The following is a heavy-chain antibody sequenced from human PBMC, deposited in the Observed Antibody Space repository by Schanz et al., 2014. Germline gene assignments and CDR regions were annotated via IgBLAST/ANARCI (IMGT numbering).Heavy chain of an antibody. CDR2: IGTSGGT. J-gene: IGHJ4*02. Sequence: EVQLVESGGGLVQPGGSLRLSCAASGFSVGNKYMNWVRQAPGKGLEWVSTIGTSGGTNYAESVKGRFTISRDNSKNTLYLQMNSLRPEDTAVYYCAKYRGYYRVSGSYRELEYWGQGTLVTVSS. V-gene: IGHV3-53*01. CDR3: AKYRGYYRVSGSYRELEY. D-gene: IGHD3-10*01. CDR1: GFSVGNKY.